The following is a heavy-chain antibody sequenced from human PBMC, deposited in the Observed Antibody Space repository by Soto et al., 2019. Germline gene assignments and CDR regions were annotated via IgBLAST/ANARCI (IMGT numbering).Heavy chain of an antibody. J-gene: IGHJ4*02. Sequence: QVQLVESGGGVVQPGRSLRLSCAASGFTFSSYGMHWVRQAPGKGLEWVAVISYDGSNKYYADSVKGRFTISRDNSKNTLYLQMNSLRAEDTAGYYCAKDGGDYFFDYWGQGTLVTVSS. CDR1: GFTFSSYG. V-gene: IGHV3-30*18. CDR2: ISYDGSNK. CDR3: AKDGGDYFFDY. D-gene: IGHD2-21*02.